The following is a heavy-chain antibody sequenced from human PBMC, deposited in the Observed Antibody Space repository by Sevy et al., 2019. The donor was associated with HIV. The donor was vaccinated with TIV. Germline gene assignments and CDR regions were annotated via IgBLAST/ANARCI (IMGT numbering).Heavy chain of an antibody. D-gene: IGHD1-7*01. J-gene: IGHJ5*02. CDR3: ATGRNWNYGLLWFDP. Sequence: ASVKVSCKASGYTFTSYGISWVRQAPGQGLEWMGWMIAYNGNTNYAQKLQGRVTMTTDTSTSTAYMELRSLRSDDTAVYYCATGRNWNYGLLWFDPWGQGTLVTVSS. CDR2: MIAYNGNT. V-gene: IGHV1-18*01. CDR1: GYTFTSYG.